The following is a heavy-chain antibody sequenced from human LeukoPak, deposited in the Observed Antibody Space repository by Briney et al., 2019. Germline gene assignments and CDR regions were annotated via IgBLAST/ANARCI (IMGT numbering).Heavy chain of an antibody. D-gene: IGHD4-17*01. CDR3: ARDKSYGDSSDY. V-gene: IGHV3-7*01. CDR2: VKQEGSEK. CDR1: GFTFSSYW. J-gene: IGHJ4*02. Sequence: PGGSLRLSCAASGFTFSSYWMSWVRQAPGKGLEWVANVKQEGSEKYYVDSVKGRFTISRDNAKNSLYLQMNSLRAEDTAVYYCARDKSYGDSSDYWGQGTLVTVSS.